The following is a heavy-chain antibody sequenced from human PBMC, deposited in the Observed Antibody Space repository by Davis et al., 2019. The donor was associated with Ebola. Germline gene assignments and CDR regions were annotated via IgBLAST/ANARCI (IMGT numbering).Heavy chain of an antibody. V-gene: IGHV5-51*01. CDR1: GYSFNYHW. CDR3: ARGTSLARNFDY. Sequence: KVSCKGSGYSFNYHWIGWVRQMPGKGLEWMGIIYPADSDTRYSPSFQGQVTISADESISTAYLQWSSLKASDTAMYYCARGTSLARNFDYWGQGTLVTVSS. D-gene: IGHD3-3*02. CDR2: IYPADSDT. J-gene: IGHJ4*02.